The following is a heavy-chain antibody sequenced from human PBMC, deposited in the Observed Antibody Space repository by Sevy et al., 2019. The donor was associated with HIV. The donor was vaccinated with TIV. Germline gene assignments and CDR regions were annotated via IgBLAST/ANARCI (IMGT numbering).Heavy chain of an antibody. CDR1: GYTFTIYG. J-gene: IGHJ4*02. D-gene: IGHD3-22*01. Sequence: ASVKVSSKASGYTFTIYGINWVRQAPGQGLEWMGCISADNGDTNYAQKHQGRVTMTTDTSTSTAYMELRSLRSDDTAVYYCARSDTSGHYYVFDYWGQGTLVTVSS. CDR2: ISADNGDT. CDR3: ARSDTSGHYYVFDY. V-gene: IGHV1-18*01.